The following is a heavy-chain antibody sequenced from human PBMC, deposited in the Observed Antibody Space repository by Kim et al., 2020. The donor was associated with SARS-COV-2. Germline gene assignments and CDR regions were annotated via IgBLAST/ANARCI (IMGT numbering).Heavy chain of an antibody. D-gene: IGHD6-19*01. V-gene: IGHV3-30*04. CDR3: ASEGHSSGSAGTFYF. J-gene: IGHJ3*01. CDR2: ISVEGSWQ. Sequence: GGSLRLSCAASGFTLTSRPMHWVRQAPGKGLEWVAVISVEGSWQNYADSVKGRFTISRDHSKNTLYLQMDSLRDEDTAVYFCASEGHSSGSAGTFYFWG. CDR1: GFTLTSRP.